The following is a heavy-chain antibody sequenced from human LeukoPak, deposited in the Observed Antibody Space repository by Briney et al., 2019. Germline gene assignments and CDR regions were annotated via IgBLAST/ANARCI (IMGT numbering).Heavy chain of an antibody. CDR1: GFTFSTYE. J-gene: IGHJ4*02. Sequence: PGGSLRLSCAASGFTFSTYEMNWVRQAPGKGLEWVSYISSTGSNIYYADSVKGRFTIYRDNAKNSLYLLMNSLRTEDTAVYYCAATYYYDGSGDYWGQGTLVTVSS. D-gene: IGHD3-22*01. CDR3: AATYYYDGSGDY. V-gene: IGHV3-48*03. CDR2: ISSTGSNI.